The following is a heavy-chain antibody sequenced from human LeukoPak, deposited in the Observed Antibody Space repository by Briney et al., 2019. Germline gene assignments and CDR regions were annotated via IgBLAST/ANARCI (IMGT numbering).Heavy chain of an antibody. V-gene: IGHV3-7*03. CDR3: ARGGTRGYSPVDY. D-gene: IGHD5-18*01. CDR2: IKQDGSER. Sequence: GGSLRLSCVASGFPFSSYWMNWVRQAPGKGLEWVANIKQDGSERNYVDSVKGRSTISRDNAKNSLFLQMNSLRVEDTAVYYCARGGTRGYSPVDYWGQGILVTVSP. J-gene: IGHJ4*02. CDR1: GFPFSSYW.